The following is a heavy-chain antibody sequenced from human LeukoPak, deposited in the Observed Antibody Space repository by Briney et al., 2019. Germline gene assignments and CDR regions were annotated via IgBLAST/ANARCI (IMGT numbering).Heavy chain of an antibody. Sequence: GGSLRLSCAASGFTFNSYAIHWVRQAPGKGLEWVAVISYDGSNKYYAESVKGRFTISRDNSKNTLYLQLNSLRPDDTAVYYCAALVAPFDYWGQGTLVTVSS. J-gene: IGHJ4*02. V-gene: IGHV3-30*04. CDR3: AALVAPFDY. CDR1: GFTFNSYA. D-gene: IGHD2-15*01. CDR2: ISYDGSNK.